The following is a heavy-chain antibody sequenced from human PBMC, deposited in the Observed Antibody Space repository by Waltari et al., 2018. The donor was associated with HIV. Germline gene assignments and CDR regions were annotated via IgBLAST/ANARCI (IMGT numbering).Heavy chain of an antibody. CDR3: ARWGSGTSFES. CDR2: RYPNGVT. V-gene: IGHV4-38-2*02. Sequence: QVQLKESGPGLVKPSETLSLTCTVSGYSIRSGFHWGWIRQPPGKGLEWIGNRYPNGVTYNNPSLKSRVTISPDTSRNQFSLNLASVTAADTAVYYCARWGSGTSFESWGQGTLVTVSS. CDR1: GYSIRSGFH. J-gene: IGHJ4*02. D-gene: IGHD1-26*01.